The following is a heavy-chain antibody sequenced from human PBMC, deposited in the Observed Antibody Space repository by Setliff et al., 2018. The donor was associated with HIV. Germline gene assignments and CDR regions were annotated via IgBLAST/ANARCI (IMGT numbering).Heavy chain of an antibody. V-gene: IGHV4-39*07. Sequence: PSETLSLTCTVSGGSVSSSDYYWGWIRQPPGKGLEWIGSIYYSGSTFYNPSLKSRVSISLDMSKNLFSLNLTSVTAADTAVYYCARDLGYCSGGSCYWYYWGQGTLVTVSS. D-gene: IGHD2-15*01. CDR1: GGSVSSSDYY. CDR3: ARDLGYCSGGSCYWYY. J-gene: IGHJ4*02. CDR2: IYYSGST.